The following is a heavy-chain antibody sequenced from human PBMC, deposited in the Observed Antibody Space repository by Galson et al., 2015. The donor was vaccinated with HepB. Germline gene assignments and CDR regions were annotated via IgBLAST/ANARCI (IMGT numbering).Heavy chain of an antibody. V-gene: IGHV1-69*13. J-gene: IGHJ4*02. CDR3: ASGSYYYFDY. D-gene: IGHD1-26*01. CDR2: IIPIFSTA. Sequence: SVTVSCKASGGTFSSYAISWVRQAPGQGLEWMGGIIPIFSTANYAQKFQGRVTITADESTSTAYMELSSLRSEDTAVYYCASGSYYYFDYWGQGTLVTVSS. CDR1: GGTFSSYA.